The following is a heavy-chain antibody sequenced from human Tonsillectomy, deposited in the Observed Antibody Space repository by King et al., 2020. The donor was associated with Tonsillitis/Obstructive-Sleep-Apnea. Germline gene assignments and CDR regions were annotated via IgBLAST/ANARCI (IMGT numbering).Heavy chain of an antibody. D-gene: IGHD3-10*01. Sequence: PLQESGPGLVKPSETLSLTCTVSGGSISSYYWSWLRQPPGKGLEWIGYIYYSGSTNYNPSLKSRVTISVDTSKNQFSLKLSSVTAADTAVYYCARSSGSWSPLDYWGQGTLVTVSS. CDR2: IYYSGST. V-gene: IGHV4-59*01. CDR3: ARSSGSWSPLDY. J-gene: IGHJ4*02. CDR1: GGSISSYY.